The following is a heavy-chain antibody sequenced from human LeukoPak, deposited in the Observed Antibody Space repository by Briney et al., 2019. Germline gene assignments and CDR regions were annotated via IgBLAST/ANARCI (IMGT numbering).Heavy chain of an antibody. CDR2: ISGRGAST. CDR3: AKDVGKWESLHFFDY. CDR1: GFTVSSNY. J-gene: IGHJ4*02. D-gene: IGHD1-26*01. Sequence: PGGSLRLSCAASGFTVSSNYMSWVRQAPGKGLEWVSGISGRGASTYYADSVKGRFTISRDDSRNTLYLQMNSLRGDDTAVYYCAKDVGKWESLHFFDYWGQGTLVTVSS. V-gene: IGHV3-23*01.